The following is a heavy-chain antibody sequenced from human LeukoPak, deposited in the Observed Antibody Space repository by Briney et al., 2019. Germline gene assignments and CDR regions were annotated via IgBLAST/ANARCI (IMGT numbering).Heavy chain of an antibody. J-gene: IGHJ4*02. V-gene: IGHV5-51*01. Sequence: GESLKISCKGSGYSFTTYWIAWVRQVPGKGLEYMGIIYPGDSDTRYSPSFQGQVTISADKSISAAYLQWSSLKASDTAMYYCARQYSSSSGSDYWGQGTLVTVSS. D-gene: IGHD6-6*01. CDR2: IYPGDSDT. CDR1: GYSFTTYW. CDR3: ARQYSSSSGSDY.